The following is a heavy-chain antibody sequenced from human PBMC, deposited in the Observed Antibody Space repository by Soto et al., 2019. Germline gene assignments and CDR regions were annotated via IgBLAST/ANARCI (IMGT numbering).Heavy chain of an antibody. CDR3: AKVWEGVVIIGGYFDY. CDR2: ISAST. Sequence: GGSLRLSCAASGFTVSSYALNWVRQAPGKGLEWVSGISASTYYADSVKGRFTISRDTSKNTLYLQMNNLRAEDTAVYYCAKVWEGVVIIGGYFDYWGQGTLVTVSS. J-gene: IGHJ4*02. CDR1: GFTVSSYA. D-gene: IGHD3-3*01. V-gene: IGHV3-23*01.